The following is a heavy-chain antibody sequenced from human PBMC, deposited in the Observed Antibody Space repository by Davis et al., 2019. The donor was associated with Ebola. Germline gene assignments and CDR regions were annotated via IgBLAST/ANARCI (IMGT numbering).Heavy chain of an antibody. CDR2: ISAYNGNT. CDR1: GYTFTSYG. D-gene: IGHD1-26*01. Sequence: ASVKVSCKASGYTFTSYGISWVRQAPGQGLEWMGWISAYNGNTHYAQKFQGRVTMTTDRSTSTAYMELRSLRSDDTAVYYCARAAAWVGATHYWGQGTLVTVSS. CDR3: ARAAAWVGATHY. J-gene: IGHJ4*02. V-gene: IGHV1-18*04.